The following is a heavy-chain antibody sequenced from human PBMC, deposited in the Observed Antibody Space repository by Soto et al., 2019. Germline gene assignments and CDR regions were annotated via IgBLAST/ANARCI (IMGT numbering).Heavy chain of an antibody. CDR1: GFNFSSYV. J-gene: IGHJ4*02. Sequence: QVQLVESGGGVVQPGRSLRLSCAASGFNFSSYVMHWVRQAPGKGLEWVAVIWYDGGNKYYADSVKGRFTISRDNSKNTLYLQMNSLRAEDTAVYYCARNGQWLPRDGLRSPYYFDYWGQGTLVTVSS. CDR3: ARNGQWLPRDGLRSPYYFDY. V-gene: IGHV3-33*01. D-gene: IGHD6-19*01. CDR2: IWYDGGNK.